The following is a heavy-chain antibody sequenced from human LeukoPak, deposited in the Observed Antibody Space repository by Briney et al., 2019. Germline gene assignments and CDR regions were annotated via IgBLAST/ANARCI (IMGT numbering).Heavy chain of an antibody. CDR1: GGTFSSYA. D-gene: IGHD2-15*01. CDR3: ARVRWRDYYYMDV. J-gene: IGHJ6*03. V-gene: IGHV1-69*05. CDR2: IIPIFGTA. Sequence: SVKVSCKASGGTFSSYAISWVRQAPGQELEWMGGIIPIFGTANYAQKFQGRVTITTDESTSTAYMELSSLRSEDTAVYYCARVRWRDYYYMDVWGKGTTVTVSS.